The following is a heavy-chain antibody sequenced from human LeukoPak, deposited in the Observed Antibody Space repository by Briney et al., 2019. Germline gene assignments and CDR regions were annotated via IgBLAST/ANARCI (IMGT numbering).Heavy chain of an antibody. Sequence: PSETLSLTCAVYGGSFSGYYWSWIRQPPGKGLEWIGEINHSGSTTYNPSLKSRVTISVDTSKNQFSLKLSSVTAADTAVYYCARTNGYDRRAKYWGQGTLVTVSS. CDR1: GGSFSGYY. CDR3: ARTNGYDRRAKY. V-gene: IGHV4-34*01. J-gene: IGHJ4*02. D-gene: IGHD3-3*01. CDR2: INHSGST.